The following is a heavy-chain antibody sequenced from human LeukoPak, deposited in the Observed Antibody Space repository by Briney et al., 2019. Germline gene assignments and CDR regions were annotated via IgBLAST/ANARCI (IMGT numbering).Heavy chain of an antibody. CDR2: IYYSGST. Sequence: SETLSLTCTVSGGSISSSSYYWGWIRQPPGKGLEWIGSIYYSGSTYYNPSLKSRVTISVDTSKNQFSLKLSSVTAADTAVYYCARGAIQLWLLDWFDPWGQGILVTVSS. V-gene: IGHV4-39*07. CDR3: ARGAIQLWLLDWFDP. J-gene: IGHJ5*02. CDR1: GGSISSSSYY. D-gene: IGHD5-18*01.